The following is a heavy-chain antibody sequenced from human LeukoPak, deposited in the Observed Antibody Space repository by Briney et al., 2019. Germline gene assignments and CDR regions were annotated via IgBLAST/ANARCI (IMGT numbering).Heavy chain of an antibody. J-gene: IGHJ3*02. V-gene: IGHV4-59*01. CDR2: IYYSGST. CDR1: GGSISSYY. Sequence: SETLSLTCTVSGGSISSYYWSWIRQPPGKGLEWIGYIYYSGSTNYNPSLKSRVTISVDTSKNQFSLKLSSVTAADTAVYYCARFLDGNDAFDIWGQGTMVTVSS. D-gene: IGHD4-23*01. CDR3: ARFLDGNDAFDI.